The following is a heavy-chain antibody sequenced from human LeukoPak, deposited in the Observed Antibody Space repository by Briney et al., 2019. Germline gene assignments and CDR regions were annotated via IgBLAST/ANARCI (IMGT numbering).Heavy chain of an antibody. J-gene: IGHJ4*02. D-gene: IGHD6-13*01. CDR3: AREVLGENKQQLVLFDY. CDR2: IIPIFGTA. CDR1: GGTFSSYA. V-gene: IGHV1-69*13. Sequence: SVTVSCKASGGTFSSYAISWVRQAPGQGLEWMGGIIPIFGTANYAQKFQGRVTITADESTSTAYMELSSLRSEDTAVYYCAREVLGENKQQLVLFDYWGQGTLVTVSS.